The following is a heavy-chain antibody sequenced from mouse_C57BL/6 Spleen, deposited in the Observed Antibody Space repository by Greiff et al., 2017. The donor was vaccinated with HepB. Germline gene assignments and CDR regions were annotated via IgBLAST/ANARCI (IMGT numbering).Heavy chain of an antibody. V-gene: IGHV1-64*01. CDR2: IHPNSGST. Sequence: QVHVKQPGAELVKPGASVKLSCKASGYTFTSYWMHWVKQRPGQGLEWIGMIHPNSGSTNYNEKFKSKATLTVDKSSSTAYMQLSSLTSEDSAVYYCARWGLTGYFDYWGQGTTLTVSS. J-gene: IGHJ2*01. D-gene: IGHD4-1*01. CDR3: ARWGLTGYFDY. CDR1: GYTFTSYW.